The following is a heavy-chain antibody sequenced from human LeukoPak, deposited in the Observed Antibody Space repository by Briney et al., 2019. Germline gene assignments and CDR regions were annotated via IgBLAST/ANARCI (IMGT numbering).Heavy chain of an antibody. CDR1: GYTFTNFD. D-gene: IGHD6-13*01. J-gene: IGHJ6*03. CDR2: MNPNSGNT. V-gene: IGHV1-8*01. CDR3: ARGYWSSSWSSYYYMDV. Sequence: ASVKVSCKASGYTFTNFDINWVRQATGQGLEWMGWMNPNSGNTGYAQKLQGRVTMTRNTSITTAYMELNSLRSEDTAVYYCARGYWSSSWSSYYYMDVWDKGTTVTISS.